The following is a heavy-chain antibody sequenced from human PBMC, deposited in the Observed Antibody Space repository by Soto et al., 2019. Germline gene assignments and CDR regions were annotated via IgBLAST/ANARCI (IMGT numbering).Heavy chain of an antibody. D-gene: IGHD2-8*01. J-gene: IGHJ5*02. CDR3: ARGRSNNIVLMVYARELRWFDP. CDR2: INHSGST. V-gene: IGHV4-34*01. Sequence: SETLSLTCAVYGGSFSGYYWSWIRQPPGKGLEWIGEINHSGSTNYNPSLKSRVTISVDTSKNQFSLKLSSVTAADTAVYYCARGRSNNIVLMVYARELRWFDPWGQGTLVTVSS. CDR1: GGSFSGYY.